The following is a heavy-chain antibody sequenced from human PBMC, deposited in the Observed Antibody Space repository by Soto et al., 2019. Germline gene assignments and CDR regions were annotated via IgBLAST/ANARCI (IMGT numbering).Heavy chain of an antibody. J-gene: IGHJ6*02. CDR3: ATSQGSSTSLEIYYYCYYGMDV. CDR2: IIPIPGTA. D-gene: IGHD2-2*01. CDR1: GGTFGSYA. V-gene: IGHV1-69*01. Sequence: QVQLVQSGAEVKKPGSSVKVSCKASGGTFGSYAISWVRQAPGQGLEWMGGIIPIPGTANYAQKFQGRVTIAADESTSTAYMELSSLRSEDTAVYYCATSQGSSTSLEIYYYCYYGMDVWGQGTTVTVSS.